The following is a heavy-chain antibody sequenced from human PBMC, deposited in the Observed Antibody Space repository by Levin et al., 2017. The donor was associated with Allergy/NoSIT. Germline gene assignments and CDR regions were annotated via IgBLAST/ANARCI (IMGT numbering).Heavy chain of an antibody. CDR2: ISPSGRSI. D-gene: IGHD6-13*01. Sequence: GASVKVSCTASGLTFSRAGMNWVRQAPGKGLEWVAYISPSGRSIFYAESVKGRFTISRDDARSSLYLQMNSLRDEDTAIYYCTRDISRWNGDFDSWGQGTLVTVSS. CDR3: TRDISRWNGDFDS. J-gene: IGHJ4*02. CDR1: GLTFSRAG. V-gene: IGHV3-48*02.